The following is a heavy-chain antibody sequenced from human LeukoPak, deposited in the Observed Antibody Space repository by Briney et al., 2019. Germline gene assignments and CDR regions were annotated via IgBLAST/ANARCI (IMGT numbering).Heavy chain of an antibody. J-gene: IGHJ3*02. V-gene: IGHV3-30*02. CDR1: GFTFSSQG. Sequence: GGSLRLSCAASGFTFSSQGMHWVRQALGKGLEWVAFIWYDGSNKYYADSVKGRFTISRDNSKNTLYLQMNSLRAEDTAVYYCAKGSGSYYKAAFDIWGQGTMVTVSS. CDR2: IWYDGSNK. D-gene: IGHD1-26*01. CDR3: AKGSGSYYKAAFDI.